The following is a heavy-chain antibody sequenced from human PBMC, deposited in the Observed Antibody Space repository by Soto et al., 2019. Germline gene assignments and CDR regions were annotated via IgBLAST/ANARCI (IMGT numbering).Heavy chain of an antibody. Sequence: PGRSHRLRYAAAGFTFGNYGMRWVRQAPGKGLEWVAIIWYDGSNTYDADSVKGRFSVSRDNSKNTVYLQMNSLRVEDTAVYYCAKTTDGWFSAFEIWGQGTMVTV. J-gene: IGHJ3*02. CDR3: AKTTDGWFSAFEI. CDR1: GFTFGNYG. D-gene: IGHD6-19*01. V-gene: IGHV3-33*06. CDR2: IWYDGSNT.